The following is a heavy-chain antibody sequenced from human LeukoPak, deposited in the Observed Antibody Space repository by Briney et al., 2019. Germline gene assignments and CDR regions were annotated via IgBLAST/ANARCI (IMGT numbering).Heavy chain of an antibody. Sequence: GGSLRLSCAASGFTFSSYAMHWVRQAPGKGLEYVSAISSNGGSTYYANSVKGRFTISRDNSKNTLYLQMGSLRAEDMAVYYCARTPATRRSGWYYYYGMDVWGQGTRSPSP. J-gene: IGHJ6*02. CDR2: ISSNGGST. V-gene: IGHV3-64*01. D-gene: IGHD6-19*01. CDR3: ARTPATRRSGWYYYYGMDV. CDR1: GFTFSSYA.